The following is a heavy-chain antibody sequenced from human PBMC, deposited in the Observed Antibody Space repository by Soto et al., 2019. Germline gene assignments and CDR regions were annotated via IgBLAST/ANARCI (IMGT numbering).Heavy chain of an antibody. D-gene: IGHD3-3*01. CDR2: INHSGSS. J-gene: IGHJ5*02. V-gene: IGHV4-34*01. CDR3: ARKLRFLGGNWLDP. CDR1: DGSLSNYY. Sequence: SSETLSLTCGVHDGSLSNYYWNWIRQPPGKGLEWIGEINHSGSSVYNPSLKSRVTISVDTSKNQFSLTLTSVTAADTGVYFCARKLRFLGGNWLDPWGQGTLVTVSS.